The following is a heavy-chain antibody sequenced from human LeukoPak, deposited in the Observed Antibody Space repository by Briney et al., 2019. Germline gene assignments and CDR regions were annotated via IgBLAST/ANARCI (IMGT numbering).Heavy chain of an antibody. Sequence: ASVKVSCKASGYTFTSYYMHWVRQAPGQGLEWMGWINPNSGGTNYAQKFQGRVTMTRDTSISTAYMELSRLRSDDTAVYYCARASREYYDILTGYYKGGAFDIWGQGTMVTVSS. CDR1: GYTFTSYY. D-gene: IGHD3-9*01. CDR3: ARASREYYDILTGYYKGGAFDI. V-gene: IGHV1-2*02. J-gene: IGHJ3*02. CDR2: INPNSGGT.